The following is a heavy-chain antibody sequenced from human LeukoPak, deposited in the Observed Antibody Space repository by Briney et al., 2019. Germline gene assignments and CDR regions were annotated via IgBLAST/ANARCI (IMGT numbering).Heavy chain of an antibody. D-gene: IGHD6-13*01. CDR2: LSGSGGTT. V-gene: IGHV3-23*01. CDR3: AKGQQLETN. CDR1: GFTFSGYA. J-gene: IGHJ4*02. Sequence: GGSLRLSCAASGFTFSGYAMSWVRQAPGKGLEWVSALSGSGGTTYYADSVKGRFTISRDNSKNTLYLQMNSLRAEDTAVYYCAKGQQLETNWGQGTLVTVSS.